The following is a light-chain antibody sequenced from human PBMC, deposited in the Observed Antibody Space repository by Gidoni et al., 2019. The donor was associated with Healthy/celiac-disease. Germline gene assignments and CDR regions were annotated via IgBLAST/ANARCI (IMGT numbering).Light chain of an antibody. J-gene: IGLJ2*01. CDR2: EVS. Sequence: QSALTQPASVSGSPGQSITISCTGTSSDVGGYNYVSWYQQHPGKAPKLMIYEVSNRPSGVPDRFSASKSGNTASLTISGLQAEDEADYYCSSYTSSIVVFGGGTKLTVL. CDR1: SSDVGGYNY. V-gene: IGLV2-14*01. CDR3: SSYTSSIVV.